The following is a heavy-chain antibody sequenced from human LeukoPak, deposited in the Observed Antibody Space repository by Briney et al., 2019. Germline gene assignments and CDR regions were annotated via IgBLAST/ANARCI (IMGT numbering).Heavy chain of an antibody. D-gene: IGHD2-15*01. CDR1: GGSISSSSYY. CDR3: ARGRGKYCSGGSCSRAPYYFDY. V-gene: IGHV4-39*07. J-gene: IGHJ4*02. Sequence: SETLSLTCTVSGGSISSSSYYWTWIRQPPGKGLEWIGSIYYTGSTYYNPSLKSRVTISVDTSKNQFSLKLSSVTAADTAVYYCARGRGKYCSGGSCSRAPYYFDYWGQGTLVTVSS. CDR2: IYYTGST.